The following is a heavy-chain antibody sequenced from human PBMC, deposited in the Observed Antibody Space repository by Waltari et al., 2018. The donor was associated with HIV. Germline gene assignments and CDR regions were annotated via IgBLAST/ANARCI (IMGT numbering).Heavy chain of an antibody. J-gene: IGHJ4*02. V-gene: IGHV4-38-2*01. D-gene: IGHD5-18*01. Sequence: QVQLHESGPGMVKPSGTLSLTCAVSGYSISRDYYWGWIRQPPGKGLEWIGSASRSGSTYYSPSLKSRVTISLDTSKNQFSLKLNSVAAADTAVYYCGSGSRRGHSHGIDYWGQGTLVTVSS. CDR2: ASRSGST. CDR3: GSGSRRGHSHGIDY. CDR1: GYSISRDYY.